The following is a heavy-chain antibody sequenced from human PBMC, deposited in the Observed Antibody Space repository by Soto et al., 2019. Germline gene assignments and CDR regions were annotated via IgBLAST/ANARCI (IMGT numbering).Heavy chain of an antibody. Sequence: SETLSLTCTVSGGSISSSSYYWGWIRQPPGKGLEWIGSIYYSGSTYYNPSLKSRVTISVDTSKNQFSLKLSSVTAADTAVYYCIGGIDRYDFWSGYPLDVWGKGTTVTV. V-gene: IGHV4-39*01. CDR1: GGSISSSSYY. CDR3: IGGIDRYDFWSGYPLDV. CDR2: IYYSGST. D-gene: IGHD3-3*01. J-gene: IGHJ6*03.